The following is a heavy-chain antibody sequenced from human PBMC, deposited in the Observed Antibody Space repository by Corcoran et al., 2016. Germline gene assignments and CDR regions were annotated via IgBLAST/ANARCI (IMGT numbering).Heavy chain of an antibody. D-gene: IGHD1-26*01. CDR1: GGTFSSYA. Sequence: QVQLVQSGAEVKKPGSSVKVSCKASGGTFSSYAISWVRQAPGQGLEWMGGIIPIFGTANYAQKFQGRVTITADKSTSTAYMELSSRRSEDTAVYYCARAHPPEKVGASRGDYYYYYGMDVWGQGTTVTVSS. V-gene: IGHV1-69*06. CDR3: ARAHPPEKVGASRGDYYYYYGMDV. J-gene: IGHJ6*02. CDR2: IIPIFGTA.